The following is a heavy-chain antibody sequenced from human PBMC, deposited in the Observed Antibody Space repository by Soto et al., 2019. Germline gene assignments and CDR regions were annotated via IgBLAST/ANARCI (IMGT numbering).Heavy chain of an antibody. V-gene: IGHV3-30*18. CDR1: GFTFSSYG. J-gene: IGHJ3*02. CDR2: ISYDGSNK. D-gene: IGHD2-15*01. CDR3: AKDLTPDIVVVVAATGAFDI. Sequence: QVQLVESGGGVVQPGRSLRLSCAASGFTFSSYGMHWVRQAPGKGLEWVAVISYDGSNKYYADSVKGRFTISRDNSKNTLYLQMNSLTAEETAVYYCAKDLTPDIVVVVAATGAFDIWGQGTMVTVSS.